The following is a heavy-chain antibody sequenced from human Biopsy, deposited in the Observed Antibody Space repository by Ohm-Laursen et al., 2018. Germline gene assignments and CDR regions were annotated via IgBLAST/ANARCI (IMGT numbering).Heavy chain of an antibody. CDR1: SGLISNYY. D-gene: IGHD1-7*01. V-gene: IGHV4-4*07. J-gene: IGHJ4*02. CDR2: LYTSGDT. CDR3: ARGPKRLTGTSYFED. Sequence: GALSLTCTVSSGLISNYYWSWIRQPAGKGLEWIGRLYTSGDTNYNPSLKSRVSVSEDTSKNQFSLRLTSVTAADTAVYYCARGPKRLTGTSYFEDWGRGILVTVSS.